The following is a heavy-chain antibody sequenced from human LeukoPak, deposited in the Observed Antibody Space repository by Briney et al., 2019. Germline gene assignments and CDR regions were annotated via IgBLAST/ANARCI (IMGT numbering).Heavy chain of an antibody. CDR1: GGSFSGYY. J-gene: IGHJ6*02. D-gene: IGHD3-9*01. V-gene: IGHV4-59*08. CDR2: IYYSGST. CDR3: ARTVADWLLWPPYYYYGMDV. Sequence: SETLSLTCAVYGGSFSGYYWSWIRQPPGKGLEWIGYIYYSGSTNYNPSLKSRVTISVDTSKNQFSLKLSSVTAADTAVYYCARTVADWLLWPPYYYYGMDVWGQGTTVTVSS.